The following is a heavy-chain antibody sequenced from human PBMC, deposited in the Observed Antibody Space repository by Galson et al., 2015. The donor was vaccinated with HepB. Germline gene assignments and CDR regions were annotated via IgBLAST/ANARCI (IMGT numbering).Heavy chain of an antibody. CDR2: LYWDDDK. V-gene: IGHV2-5*02. D-gene: IGHD3-9*01. CDR1: GFSLSTSGVG. Sequence: PALVKPTQTLTLTCTFSGFSLSTSGVGVGWIRQPPGKALEWLALLYWDDDKRYSPSLKSRLTITKDTSKNQVVLTMTNIDPVDTATYYCAHIETIRPGDYWGQGALVTVSS. CDR3: AHIETIRPGDY. J-gene: IGHJ4*02.